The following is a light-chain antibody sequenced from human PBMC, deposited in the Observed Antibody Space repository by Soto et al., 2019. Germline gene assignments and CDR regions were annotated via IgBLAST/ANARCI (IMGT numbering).Light chain of an antibody. CDR2: KAS. CDR1: QTISSW. V-gene: IGKV1-5*03. J-gene: IGKJ2*01. Sequence: DIQMTQSPSTLSGSVGDRVTITCRASQTISSWLAWYQQKPGKAPKLLIYKASTLKSGVPSRFSGSGSGTDFTLTIGGLQAEDSAVYYCQQSYNIPYTFGQGTKVEI. CDR3: QQSYNIPYT.